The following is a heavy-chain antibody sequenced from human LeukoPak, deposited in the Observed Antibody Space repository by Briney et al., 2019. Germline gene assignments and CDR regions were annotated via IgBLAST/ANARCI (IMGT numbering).Heavy chain of an antibody. CDR2: IYYSVSS. D-gene: IGHD6-13*01. J-gene: IGHJ4*02. V-gene: IGHV4-59*08. Sequence: SDTLSLTCTVSVHSLWGYYWSWVPQPTGKGLEGIRFIYYSVSSSYNPALKSRVTMSVDTSKTHFSLKLTSVTAADTAVYYCVRHEEDCSGWYGLGYWGQGTLVTVSS. CDR3: VRHEEDCSGWYGLGY. CDR1: VHSLWGYY.